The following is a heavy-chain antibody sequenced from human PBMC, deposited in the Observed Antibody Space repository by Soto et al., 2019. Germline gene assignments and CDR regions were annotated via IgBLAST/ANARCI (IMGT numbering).Heavy chain of an antibody. J-gene: IGHJ6*02. V-gene: IGHV3-23*01. CDR3: SLSDRFYGMGA. CDR1: GVTFCSYA. Sequence: EVQLLESGGGLVQPGGSLRLSCAASGVTFCSYAMSWVRQAPGKGLEWVSSISTSGGSTYYAGSVKGRFTISRDNSNHTLYLQVSSMRAEETAVYYCSLSDRFYGMGAWGLGTTVTVSS. CDR2: ISTSGGST.